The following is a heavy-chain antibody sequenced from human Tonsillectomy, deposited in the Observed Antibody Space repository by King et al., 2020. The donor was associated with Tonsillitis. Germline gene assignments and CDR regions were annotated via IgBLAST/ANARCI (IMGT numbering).Heavy chain of an antibody. CDR3: ARGGRTIFGVVPIYYFDY. CDR2: ISSSSSYT. J-gene: IGHJ4*02. D-gene: IGHD3-3*01. Sequence: VQLVESGGGLVKPGGSLRLSCAASGFTFSDYYMSWIRQAPGKGLEWVSYISSSSSYTNYADSVKGRFTISRDNAKNSLYLQMNSLRAEDTAVYYCARGGRTIFGVVPIYYFDYWGQGTLVTVSS. CDR1: GFTFSDYY. V-gene: IGHV3-11*06.